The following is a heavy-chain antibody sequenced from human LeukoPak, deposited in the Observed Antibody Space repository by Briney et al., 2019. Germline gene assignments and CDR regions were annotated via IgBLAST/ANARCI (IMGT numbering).Heavy chain of an antibody. V-gene: IGHV3-48*01. D-gene: IGHD2-21*01. Sequence: GGSLRLSCTASGFTLSSYSINWVRQAPGKGLEWVSYISSGSGTIYYADSVKGRFTTSRDNAKNSLYLQMNGLNAEDTAVYYCARDRRSMDYWGQGTLVTVSS. CDR3: ARDRRSMDY. J-gene: IGHJ4*02. CDR2: ISSGSGTI. CDR1: GFTLSSYS.